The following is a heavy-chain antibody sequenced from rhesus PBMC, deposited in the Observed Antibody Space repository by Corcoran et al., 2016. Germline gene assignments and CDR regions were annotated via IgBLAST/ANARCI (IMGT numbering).Heavy chain of an antibody. V-gene: IGHV3S42*01. CDR3: AKAGDNGWYHLDF. Sequence: PGRGLGWISAINSGWGSTYYADSVKGRFTISRDNSKNTLSLQMNSLRTEYTAVYYCAKAGDNGWYHLDFWGQGLRVTVSS. D-gene: IGHD6-31*01. CDR2: INSGWGST. J-gene: IGHJ3*01.